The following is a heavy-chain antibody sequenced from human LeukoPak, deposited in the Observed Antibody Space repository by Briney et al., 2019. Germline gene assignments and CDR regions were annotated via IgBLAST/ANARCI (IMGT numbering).Heavy chain of an antibody. CDR3: AYYGSGYYFDY. D-gene: IGHD3-10*01. Sequence: PSETLSLTCTVSGGSISSYYWSWIRQPPGKGLEWIGYIYYSGSTNYNPSLKSRVTISVDTSKNQFSLKLSSVTAADTAVYYCAYYGSGYYFDYWGQGTLVTVSS. J-gene: IGHJ4*02. CDR1: GGSISSYY. V-gene: IGHV4-59*01. CDR2: IYYSGST.